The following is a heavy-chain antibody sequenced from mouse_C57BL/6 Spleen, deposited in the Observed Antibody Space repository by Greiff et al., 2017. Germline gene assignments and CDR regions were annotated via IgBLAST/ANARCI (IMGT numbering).Heavy chain of an antibody. CDR1: GYAFSSSW. CDR2: IYPGDGDT. Sequence: QVQLKQSGPELVKPGASVKISCKASGYAFSSSWMNWVKQRPGKGLEWIGRIYPGDGDTNYNGKFKGKATLTADKSSSTAYMQLSSLTSEDSAVYFCARSGVVAPYYFDYWGQGTTLTVSS. CDR3: ARSGVVAPYYFDY. V-gene: IGHV1-82*01. J-gene: IGHJ2*01. D-gene: IGHD1-1*01.